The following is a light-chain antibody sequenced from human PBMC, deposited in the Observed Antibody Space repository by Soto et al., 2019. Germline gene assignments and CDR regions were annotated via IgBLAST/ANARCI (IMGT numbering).Light chain of an antibody. CDR1: QDVRND. CDR3: HQYGTSPFT. J-gene: IGKJ2*01. Sequence: AIQMTQSPYSLSASVGDRVTITCRASQDVRNDLGWYQQKPGKAPKLLLYAASKLQSGVPLRFSGSGSGTDFTLTISSLQPEDFAVYHCHQYGTSPFTFGQGTKLEI. CDR2: AAS. V-gene: IGKV1-6*01.